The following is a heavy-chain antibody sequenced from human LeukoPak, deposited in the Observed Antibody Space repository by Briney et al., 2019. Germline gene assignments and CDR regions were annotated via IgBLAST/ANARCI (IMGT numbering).Heavy chain of an antibody. CDR3: ARSPDGVDN. D-gene: IGHD3-10*01. J-gene: IGHJ4*02. CDR2: IKEDGSEI. Sequence: PGGSLRLSCAASGFTLSSYAMTWVRQTPGKGLEFVANIKEDGSEIFYLDSVKGRFTISRDNAKNSVYLQMNSLRAEDTAVYYCARSPDGVDNWGQGTLVTVSS. CDR1: GFTLSSYA. V-gene: IGHV3-7*01.